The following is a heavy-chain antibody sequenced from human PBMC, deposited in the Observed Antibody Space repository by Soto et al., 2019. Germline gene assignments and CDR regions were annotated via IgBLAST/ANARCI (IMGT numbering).Heavy chain of an antibody. CDR2: IGTAGGT. CDR3: ARDKGFIGSSYFDY. CDR1: GFTFSSYD. Sequence: GGSLRLSCAASGFTFSSYDMHWVRQDTGKGLEWVSAIGTAGGTYYPGSVKGRFTISRENAKNSLYLQMNSLRAEDTAVYYCARDKGFIGSSYFDYWGQGTLVTVSS. D-gene: IGHD6-6*01. J-gene: IGHJ4*02. V-gene: IGHV3-13*01.